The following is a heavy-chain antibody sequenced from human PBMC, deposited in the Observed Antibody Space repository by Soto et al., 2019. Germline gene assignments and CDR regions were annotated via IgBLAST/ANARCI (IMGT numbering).Heavy chain of an antibody. D-gene: IGHD1-26*01. Sequence: HPGGSLRLSCAASGFTFSSYDMRWVRQATGKGLEWVSAIGTAGDPYYPGPVKGRFTISRENAKNSLYLQMNSLRAGDTAVYYCARGMGATNYYGMDVWGQGTTVTVSS. CDR2: IGTAGDP. CDR3: ARGMGATNYYGMDV. CDR1: GFTFSSYD. J-gene: IGHJ6*02. V-gene: IGHV3-13*05.